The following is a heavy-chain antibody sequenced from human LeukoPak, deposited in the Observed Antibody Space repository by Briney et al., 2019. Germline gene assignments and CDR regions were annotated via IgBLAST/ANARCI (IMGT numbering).Heavy chain of an antibody. Sequence: GGSLRLSCAASGFTFSTFWMHWVRQAPGKGLVWVSGIKSDGSITTYADSVKGRFTISRDNAENTLYLQMNSLRAEDTAVYYCARDRRWYSSGWYGIDYWGQGTLVTVSS. D-gene: IGHD6-19*01. CDR3: ARDRRWYSSGWYGIDY. CDR1: GFTFSTFW. J-gene: IGHJ4*02. CDR2: IKSDGSIT. V-gene: IGHV3-74*03.